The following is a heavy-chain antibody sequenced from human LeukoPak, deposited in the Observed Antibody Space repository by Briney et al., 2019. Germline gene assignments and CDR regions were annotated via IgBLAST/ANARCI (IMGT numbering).Heavy chain of an antibody. Sequence: SETLSLTCTVSGGSISSYYWSWIRQPAGKGLEWIGRIYTSGSTNYNPSLKSRVTMSVDTSKNQFSLKLSSVTAADTAVYYCARAVGSGSFQTYYYYMNVWGKGTTVTISS. V-gene: IGHV4-4*07. J-gene: IGHJ6*03. CDR2: IYTSGST. CDR3: ARAVGSGSFQTYYYYMNV. CDR1: GGSISSYY. D-gene: IGHD3-10*01.